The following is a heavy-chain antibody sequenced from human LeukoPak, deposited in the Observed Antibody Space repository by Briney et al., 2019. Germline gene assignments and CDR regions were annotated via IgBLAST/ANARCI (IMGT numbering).Heavy chain of an antibody. CDR1: GGSIRSSSYY. V-gene: IGHV4-39*07. CDR3: ARGQVEMATIDY. CDR2: IYYSGST. J-gene: IGHJ4*02. Sequence: PSETLSLTCTVSGGSIRSSSYYWGWIRQPPGKGLEWIGSIYYSGSTNNNPSLKSRVTISVDTSKNQFSLKLSSVTAADTAVYYCARGQVEMATIDYWGQGTLVTVSS. D-gene: IGHD5-24*01.